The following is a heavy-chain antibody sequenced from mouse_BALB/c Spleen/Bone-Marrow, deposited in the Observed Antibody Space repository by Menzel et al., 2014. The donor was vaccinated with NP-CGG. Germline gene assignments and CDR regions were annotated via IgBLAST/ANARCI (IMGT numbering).Heavy chain of an antibody. Sequence: HVQLQQSGPELVKPGASVRISCKASGYTFTTYYIHWVKQRPGQGLEWIGWIYPGNVNTNYSEKFKSKATLTADKSSSTAYRQLSCLTSEDSAVYFCARGGYDGAWFAYWGQGNLVNVSA. D-gene: IGHD2-14*01. CDR2: IYPGNVNT. CDR1: GYTFTTYY. CDR3: ARGGYDGAWFAY. J-gene: IGHJ3*01. V-gene: IGHV1S56*01.